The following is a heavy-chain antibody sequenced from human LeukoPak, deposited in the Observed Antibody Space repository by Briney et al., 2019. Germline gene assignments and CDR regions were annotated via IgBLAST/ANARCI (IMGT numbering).Heavy chain of an antibody. D-gene: IGHD2-2*01. V-gene: IGHV4-59*01. CDR2: IFYNEGT. CDR1: SGSFRTYY. CDR3: VKSNSRYQPWTLDI. J-gene: IGHJ3*02. Sequence: PSETLSLTCTVSSGSFRTYYWSWIRQPPGKGLEWIGYIFYNEGTSYNPPLKSRVTISVDTSNNQLSLKVNSVTAADTAMYYCVKSNSRYQPWTLDIWGRGTMVTVSS.